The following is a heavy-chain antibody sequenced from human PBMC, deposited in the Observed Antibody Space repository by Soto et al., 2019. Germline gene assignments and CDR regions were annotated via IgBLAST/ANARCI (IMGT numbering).Heavy chain of an antibody. CDR2: IYYSGST. J-gene: IGHJ3*02. CDR1: GGSISSSSYY. D-gene: IGHD4-17*01. V-gene: IGHV4-61*01. CDR3: ARDLTYGDYGVGSDAFDI. Sequence: SETLSLTCTVSGGSISSSSYYWGWIRQPPGKGLEWIGYIYYSGSTNYNPSLKSRVTISVDTSKNQFSLKLSSVTAADTAVYYCARDLTYGDYGVGSDAFDIWGQGTMVTVSS.